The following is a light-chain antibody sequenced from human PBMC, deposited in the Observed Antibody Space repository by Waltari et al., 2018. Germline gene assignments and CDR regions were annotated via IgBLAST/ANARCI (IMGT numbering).Light chain of an antibody. CDR2: KAS. CDR1: QTVSTW. J-gene: IGKJ1*01. V-gene: IGKV1-5*03. Sequence: DIQMTQSPSTLSASVGDRVTITCRASQTVSTWLAWYQQKPGKAPQVLIYKASSLKSGVPSRFSGSGSGTEFTLTISSLQPDDFATYYCQQYNSYPWTFGQGTKVEVK. CDR3: QQYNSYPWT.